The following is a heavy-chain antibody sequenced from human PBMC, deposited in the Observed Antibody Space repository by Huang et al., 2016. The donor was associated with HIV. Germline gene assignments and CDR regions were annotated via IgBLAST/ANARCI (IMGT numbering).Heavy chain of an antibody. CDR2: GSGYRGST. CDR3: ARVPSDLYSDY. Sequence: QVQLVQSGPEVKKPGASVKVSCKASGYTFSIYGISWVRQAPGQGPGWMGWGSGYRGSTETSQQFQGRVTMTTDTSTSTAYMDLRSLTADDTAVYYCARVPSDLYSDYWGQGTLVTVSS. J-gene: IGHJ4*02. D-gene: IGHD2-21*01. CDR1: GYTFSIYG. V-gene: IGHV1-18*01.